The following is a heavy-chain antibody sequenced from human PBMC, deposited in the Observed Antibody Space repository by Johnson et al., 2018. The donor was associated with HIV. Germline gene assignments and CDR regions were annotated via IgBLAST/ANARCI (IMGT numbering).Heavy chain of an antibody. CDR3: ARDGYSSGWYGNDAFDI. CDR2: ISYDGRNK. Sequence: QVQLVESGGGLVQPGGSLRLSCAASGFTFSSYAMSWVRQAPGMGLEWVADISYDGRNKYYADSVKGRFTISRDNSKSTLYLQMNSLRAEDTAVYYCARDGYSSGWYGNDAFDIWGQGTMVTVSS. CDR1: GFTFSSYA. D-gene: IGHD6-19*01. J-gene: IGHJ3*02. V-gene: IGHV3-30*04.